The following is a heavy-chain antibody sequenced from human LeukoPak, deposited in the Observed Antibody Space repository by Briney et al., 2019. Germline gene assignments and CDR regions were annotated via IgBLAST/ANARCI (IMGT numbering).Heavy chain of an antibody. V-gene: IGHV4-4*02. CDR2: AHLSGRT. CDR3: AREGGPYRPLDY. J-gene: IGHJ4*02. CDR1: GGSISTTNW. Sequence: SETLSLTCTISGGSISTTNWWTWVRQPPGEGLEWIGEAHLSGRTHYNPSLESRVTMSVDMSENHISLRLTSVTAADTAVYYCAREGGPYRPLDYSGQGTLVTVSS.